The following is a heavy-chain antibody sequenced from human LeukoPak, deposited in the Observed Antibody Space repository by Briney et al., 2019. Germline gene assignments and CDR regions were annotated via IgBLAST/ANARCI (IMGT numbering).Heavy chain of an antibody. CDR1: GYTFTGYY. D-gene: IGHD1-26*01. J-gene: IGHJ4*02. CDR3: ASSPGSYYELDYFDY. V-gene: IGHV1-2*02. CDR2: INPNSGGT. Sequence: ASVKVSCKASGYTFTGYYMHWVRQAPGQGLEWMGWINPNSGGTNYAQKFQGRVTITTDESTSTAYMELSSLRSEDTAVYYCASSPGSYYELDYFDYWGQGTLVTVSS.